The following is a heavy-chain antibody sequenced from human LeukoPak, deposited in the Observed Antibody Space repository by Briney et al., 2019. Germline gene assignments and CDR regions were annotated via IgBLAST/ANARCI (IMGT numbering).Heavy chain of an antibody. Sequence: GGTLRLSCAASGFTFSSYSMNWGRQAPGKGLEWVSSISSSSGYISYADSGKGGFPISCDNAMYSLYLQMNSLRAEDTAVYYCARAEPIPDTNYDILTGYSPYAYWGQGTLVTVSS. V-gene: IGHV3-21*01. CDR1: GFTFSSYS. J-gene: IGHJ4*02. D-gene: IGHD3-9*01. CDR3: ARAEPIPDTNYDILTGYSPYAY. CDR2: ISSSSGYI.